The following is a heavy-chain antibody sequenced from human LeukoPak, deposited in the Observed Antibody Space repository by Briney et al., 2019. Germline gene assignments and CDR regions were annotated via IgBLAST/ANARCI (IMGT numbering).Heavy chain of an antibody. J-gene: IGHJ3*02. Sequence: ASVKVSCKAAGYTFTSYAMNWVRQGPGQGLEWMGWINTNTGNPTYAQGFTGRFVFSLDTSVSTAYLQISSLKAEDTAVYYCARYQVVVTEEARGAFDIWGQGTMVTVSS. CDR3: ARYQVVVTEEARGAFDI. V-gene: IGHV7-4-1*02. CDR1: GYTFTSYA. D-gene: IGHD2-21*02. CDR2: INTNTGNP.